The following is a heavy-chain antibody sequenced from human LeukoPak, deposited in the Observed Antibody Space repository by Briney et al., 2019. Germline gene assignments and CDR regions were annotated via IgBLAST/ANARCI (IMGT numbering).Heavy chain of an antibody. CDR1: GFTFSSYV. CDR2: ISGSSSST. Sequence: PGGSLRLSCAASGFTFSSYVMSWVCQAPGKGLEWVSSISGSSSSTYYADSVKGRFTISRDNSKSTLYLQMNSLRAEDTAVNYCAEEVGATYPTFDSWGQGTLVTVSS. V-gene: IGHV3-23*01. J-gene: IGHJ4*02. D-gene: IGHD1-26*01. CDR3: AEEVGATYPTFDS.